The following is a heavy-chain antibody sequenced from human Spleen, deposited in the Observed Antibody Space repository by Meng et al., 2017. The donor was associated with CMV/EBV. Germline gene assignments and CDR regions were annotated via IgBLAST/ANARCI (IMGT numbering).Heavy chain of an antibody. V-gene: IGHV4-59*01. CDR1: GGSISSYY. CDR3: AREKFQADFWSGSQVYYGMDV. D-gene: IGHD3-3*01. J-gene: IGHJ6*02. CDR2: IYYSGGT. Sequence: SETLSLTCTVSGGSISSYYWSWIRQPPGKGLEWIGYIYYSGGTKYNPSLKSRVTISVDTSKNQFSLRLSSVTAADTAVYYCAREKFQADFWSGSQVYYGMDVWGQGTTVTVSS.